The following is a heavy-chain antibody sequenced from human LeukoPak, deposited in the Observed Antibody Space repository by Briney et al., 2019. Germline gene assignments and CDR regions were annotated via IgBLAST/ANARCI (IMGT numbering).Heavy chain of an antibody. V-gene: IGHV1-18*01. CDR3: ARVGMTSMIVYY. CDR2: ISAYNGNT. D-gene: IGHD3-22*01. Sequence: ASVKVSCKASGYAFLSYSISWVRQAPGQGLEWMGWISAYNGNTNYAQKLQGRVTMTTDTSTSTAYMELRSLRSDDTAVYYCARVGMTSMIVYYWGQGTLVTVSS. J-gene: IGHJ4*02. CDR1: GYAFLSYS.